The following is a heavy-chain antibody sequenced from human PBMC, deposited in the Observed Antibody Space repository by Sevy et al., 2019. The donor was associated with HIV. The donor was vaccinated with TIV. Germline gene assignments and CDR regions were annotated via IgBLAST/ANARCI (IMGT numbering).Heavy chain of an antibody. V-gene: IGHV4-59*01. Sequence: SETLSLTCTVSDGSISNSHWSWIRQPPGKGLEWIGYVYYSGTTNYNPSLKSRVTISVDTSNNQFSLNLSSVTAADTAVYYCARHGPSWVDPFDIWGQGTMVTVSS. CDR1: DGSISNSH. CDR3: ARHGPSWVDPFDI. CDR2: VYYSGTT. J-gene: IGHJ3*02. D-gene: IGHD3-10*01.